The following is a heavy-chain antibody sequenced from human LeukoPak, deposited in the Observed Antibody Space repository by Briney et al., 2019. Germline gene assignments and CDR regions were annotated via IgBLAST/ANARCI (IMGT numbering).Heavy chain of an antibody. V-gene: IGHV3-74*01. J-gene: IGHJ4*02. CDR3: ARDRLDGYAFDY. CDR1: RFTLSSYW. Sequence: GVSLRLSCAASRFTLSSYWMHWVRQAPGKGLVWVSRINSDGSSTTYADSVKGRFTISRDNAKNTLYLQMNSLRAEDTAVYYCARDRLDGYAFDYWGQGTLVTVSS. D-gene: IGHD5-24*01. CDR2: INSDGSST.